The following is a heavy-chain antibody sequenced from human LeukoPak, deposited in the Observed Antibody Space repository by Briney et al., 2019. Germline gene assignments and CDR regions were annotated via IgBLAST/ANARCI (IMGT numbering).Heavy chain of an antibody. D-gene: IGHD3-22*01. CDR1: GFNFSNYV. V-gene: IGHV3-21*01. Sequence: GGSLRLSCAASGFNFSNYVMGWVRQAPGKGLEWVSAFSGSGGHAYHADSVKGRFTISRDNAKNSLYLQMNSLRAEDTAVYYCARKDSSGLYYFDYWGQGTLVTVSS. CDR3: ARKDSSGLYYFDY. J-gene: IGHJ4*02. CDR2: FSGSGGHA.